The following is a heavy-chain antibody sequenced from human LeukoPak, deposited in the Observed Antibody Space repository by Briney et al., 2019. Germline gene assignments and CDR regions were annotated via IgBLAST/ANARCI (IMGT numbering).Heavy chain of an antibody. CDR3: AKVASGTVLLWFGELFGIDY. J-gene: IGHJ4*02. D-gene: IGHD3-10*01. V-gene: IGHV3-23*01. Sequence: GGSLRLSCAASGFTFSSYAMSWVRQAPGKGLEWVSAISGSGGSTYYADSVKGRFTISRDNSKNTLYLQMNSLRAEDTAVYYCAKVASGTVLLWFGELFGIDYWGQGTLVTVSS. CDR2: ISGSGGST. CDR1: GFTFSSYA.